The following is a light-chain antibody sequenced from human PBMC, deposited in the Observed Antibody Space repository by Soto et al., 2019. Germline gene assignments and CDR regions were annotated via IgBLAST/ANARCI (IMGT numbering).Light chain of an antibody. Sequence: EIVMTQSPATLSVSPGERATLSCRASQSVSSNLAWYQQKPGQAPRLLMYGASTRATGIPARFSGSGSGTEFTLTISSLQSEDFAIYHCQQYNNWPRTFGQGTKLEIK. CDR3: QQYNNWPRT. V-gene: IGKV3-15*01. CDR1: QSVSSN. CDR2: GAS. J-gene: IGKJ1*01.